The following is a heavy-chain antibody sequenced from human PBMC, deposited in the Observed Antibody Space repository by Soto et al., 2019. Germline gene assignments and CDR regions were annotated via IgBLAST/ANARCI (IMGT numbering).Heavy chain of an antibody. CDR2: ISAYNGNT. CDR1: GYTFTSYG. V-gene: IGHV1-18*01. Sequence: ASVTVSCKASGYTFTSYGISWVRQAPGQGLEWMGWISAYNGNTNYAQKLQGRVTMTTDTSTSTAYMELSRLRSDDTAVYYCARGIAAAAARGMDVWGQGTTVTVSS. J-gene: IGHJ6*02. CDR3: ARGIAAAAARGMDV. D-gene: IGHD6-13*01.